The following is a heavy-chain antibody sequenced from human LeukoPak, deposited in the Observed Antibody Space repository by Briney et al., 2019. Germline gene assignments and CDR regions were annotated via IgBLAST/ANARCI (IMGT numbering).Heavy chain of an antibody. CDR3: ATLGYCSSTSCSAFDY. Sequence: SETLSLTCTVSGGSISSSSYYWGWIRQPPGKGLEWIGSIYYSGSTYYNPSLKSRVTISVDTSKNLFSLKLSSVTAADTAVYYCATLGYCSSTSCSAFDYWGQGTLVTVSS. D-gene: IGHD2-2*01. V-gene: IGHV4-39*01. CDR2: IYYSGST. J-gene: IGHJ4*02. CDR1: GGSISSSSYY.